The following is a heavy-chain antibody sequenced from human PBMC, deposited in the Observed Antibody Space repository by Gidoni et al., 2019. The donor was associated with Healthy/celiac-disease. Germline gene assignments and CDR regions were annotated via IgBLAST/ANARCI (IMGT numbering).Heavy chain of an antibody. D-gene: IGHD7-27*01. J-gene: IGHJ4*02. V-gene: IGHV3-30-3*01. CDR3: ARLPLTRDEDY. Sequence: QAQLVESGGGVVQPGRSLRLSCAAAGFTFSSYAMPWVRQAPGKGLEWVAVISYDGSNKYYAASVKGRFTISRDNSKNTLYLQMNSLRAEDTAVYYCARLPLTRDEDYWGQGTLVTVSS. CDR1: GFTFSSYA. CDR2: ISYDGSNK.